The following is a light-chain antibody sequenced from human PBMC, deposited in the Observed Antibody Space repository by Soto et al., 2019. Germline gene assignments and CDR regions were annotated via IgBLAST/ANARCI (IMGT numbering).Light chain of an antibody. V-gene: IGLV2-14*01. CDR3: SSYRTGRRV. J-gene: IGLJ2*01. Sequence: QSALTQPASVSGSPGQSITISCTGTNNDVGAYTYVSWYQQHPGKAPRLIIYEVSERPSGVSNRFSGSKSGNTASLVISGLQAEDEADYYCSSYRTGRRVFGGGTKLTVL. CDR2: EVS. CDR1: NNDVGAYTY.